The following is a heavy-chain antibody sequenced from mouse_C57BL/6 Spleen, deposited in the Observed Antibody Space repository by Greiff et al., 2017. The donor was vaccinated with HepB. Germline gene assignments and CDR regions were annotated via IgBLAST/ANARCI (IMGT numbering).Heavy chain of an antibody. CDR2: IDPENGDT. J-gene: IGHJ4*01. CDR3: TREGNMDY. CDR1: GFNIKDDY. Sequence: EVQLQQSGAELVRPGASVKLSCTASGFNIKDDYMHWVKQRPEQGLEWIGWIDPENGDTEYASKFQGKATITADTSSNTAYLQLSSLTSEDTAVYYCTREGNMDYWGQGTSVTVSS. V-gene: IGHV14-4*01.